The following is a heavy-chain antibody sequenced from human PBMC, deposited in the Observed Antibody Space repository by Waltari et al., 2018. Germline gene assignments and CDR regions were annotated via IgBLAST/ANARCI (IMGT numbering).Heavy chain of an antibody. V-gene: IGHV1-3*02. CDR1: GYTFSSYA. J-gene: IGHJ6*03. CDR2: SNTGNGYT. D-gene: IGHD1-26*01. CDR3: ARSSGSYSMDV. Sequence: QVQLVQSGAEVKKPGASVQVSCQASGYTFSSYAMHLVRPAPGQRLEWMGWSNTGNGYTKYSQEFQGRVTITRDTSASTAYMELSSLRSEDTAVYYCARSSGSYSMDVWGQGTTVTVAS.